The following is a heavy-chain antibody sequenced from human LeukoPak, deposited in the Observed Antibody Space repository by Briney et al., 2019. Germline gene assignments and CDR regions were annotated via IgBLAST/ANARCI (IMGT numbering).Heavy chain of an antibody. CDR1: AGSISSSY. CDR3: ARLGDGSYGPLTAFYY. J-gene: IGHJ4*02. V-gene: IGHV4-59*08. D-gene: IGHD1-26*01. CDR2: IYYSGST. Sequence: PSETLSLTCTVPAGSISSSYCSSVRQPPRKGLEWIGDIYYSGSTNYNPSLKSRVTISVDTSKKQSSLKLSSVTAADTALYYSARLGDGSYGPLTAFYYWGQGTLVTVSS.